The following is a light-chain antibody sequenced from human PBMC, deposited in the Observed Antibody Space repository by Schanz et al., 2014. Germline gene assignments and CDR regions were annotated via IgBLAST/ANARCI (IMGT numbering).Light chain of an antibody. V-gene: IGLV1-47*02. J-gene: IGLJ3*02. CDR1: SSNIGSNP. Sequence: QSVLPQPPSASGTPGQRVTISCSGSSSNIGSNPVYWYQQLPGTAPKLLVYSYYQRPSGVPDRFSDSKSGTSASLAISGLRFEDEADYYCATWDDGLTARVFGGGTKLTV. CDR2: SYY. CDR3: ATWDDGLTARV.